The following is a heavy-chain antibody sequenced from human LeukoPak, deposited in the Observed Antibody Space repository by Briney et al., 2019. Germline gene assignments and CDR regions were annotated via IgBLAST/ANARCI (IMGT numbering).Heavy chain of an antibody. CDR1: GYTFTGYY. CDR3: AREKQNERRFFPLLAY. CDR2: INPNSGGT. V-gene: IGHV1-2*02. D-gene: IGHD3-3*01. Sequence: ASVKVSCKASGYTFTGYYMHWVRQAPGQGLEWMGWINPNSGGTNYAQKFQGRVTMTRDTSISTAYMELSRLRSDDTAVYYCAREKQNERRFFPLLAYWGQGTLVTVSS. J-gene: IGHJ4*02.